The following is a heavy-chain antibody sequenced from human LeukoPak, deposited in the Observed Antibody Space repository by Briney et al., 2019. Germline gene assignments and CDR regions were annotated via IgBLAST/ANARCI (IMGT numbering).Heavy chain of an antibody. V-gene: IGHV1-69*06. D-gene: IGHD3-16*01. CDR3: ARGLDYYYYYMDV. CDR1: GGTFSSYA. Sequence: GASVKVSCKASGGTFSSYAISWVQQAPGQGLEWMGGIIPIFGTANYAQKFQGRVTITADKSTSTAYMELSSLRSEDTAVYYCARGLDYYYYYMDVWGKGTTVTVSS. CDR2: IIPIFGTA. J-gene: IGHJ6*03.